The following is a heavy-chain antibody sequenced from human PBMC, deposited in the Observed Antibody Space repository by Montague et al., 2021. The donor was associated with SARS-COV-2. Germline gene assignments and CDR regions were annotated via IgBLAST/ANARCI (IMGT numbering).Heavy chain of an antibody. D-gene: IGHD3-9*01. J-gene: IGHJ4*02. Sequence: PALVKPTQTLTLTCTFSGFSLSTSGMRASWIRQPPGKALEWLARIDWDDDEFYSTSLKTRLTISKDTSKNQVVLTMTNMDPMDTATYYCARSYYDILTAYYTPFDYWGQGTLVTVSS. V-gene: IGHV2-70*04. CDR1: GFSLSTSGMR. CDR2: IDWDDDE. CDR3: ARSYYDILTAYYTPFDY.